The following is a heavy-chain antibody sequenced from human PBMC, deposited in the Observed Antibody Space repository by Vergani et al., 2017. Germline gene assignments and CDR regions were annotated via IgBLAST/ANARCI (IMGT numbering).Heavy chain of an antibody. V-gene: IGHV4-34*01. D-gene: IGHD1-26*01. Sequence: QVQLQQWGAGLLKPSETLSLTCAVYGGSFSGYYWSWIRQPPGKGLEWIGEINHSGSTNYNPSLKSRVTISVDTSKKQFSLKLSSVTAADTAVYYCAREKGVGARWYFDLWGRGTLVTVSS. CDR2: INHSGST. CDR1: GGSFSGYY. J-gene: IGHJ2*01. CDR3: AREKGVGARWYFDL.